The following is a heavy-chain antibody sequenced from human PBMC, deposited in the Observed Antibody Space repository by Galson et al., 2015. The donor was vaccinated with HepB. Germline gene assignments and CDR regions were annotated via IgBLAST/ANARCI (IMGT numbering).Heavy chain of an antibody. V-gene: IGHV3-9*01. J-gene: IGHJ4*02. Sequence: SLRLSCATSGFTFDDYAMHGVRQAPGKGLEWVSNINSNGDGIGYTDSVKGRFTISRDNAKNSLYLQMNSLRPEDTALYYCAKGRGGSTSWVAYFDNWGQGTLVTVSS. CDR3: AKGRGGSTSWVAYFDN. D-gene: IGHD3-16*01. CDR1: GFTFDDYA. CDR2: INSNGDGI.